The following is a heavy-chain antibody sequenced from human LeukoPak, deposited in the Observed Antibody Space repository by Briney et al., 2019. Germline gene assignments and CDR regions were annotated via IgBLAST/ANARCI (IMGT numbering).Heavy chain of an antibody. Sequence: ASVKVSCKASGYTFTSYDINWVRQATGQGLEWMGWMNPNSGNTDYAQKFQGRVTFTRNTSISTAYMELSSLRSEDTAVYYCARGASSYYDSSDYFDYWGQGTLVTVSS. J-gene: IGHJ4*02. V-gene: IGHV1-8*03. CDR2: MNPNSGNT. CDR1: GYTFTSYD. D-gene: IGHD3-22*01. CDR3: ARGASSYYDSSDYFDY.